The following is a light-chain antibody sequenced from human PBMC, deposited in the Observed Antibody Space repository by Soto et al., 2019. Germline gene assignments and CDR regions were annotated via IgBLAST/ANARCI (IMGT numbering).Light chain of an antibody. CDR1: FSNIGDNA. J-gene: IGLJ2*01. CDR2: LND. CDR3: AAWDDSLNAPV. V-gene: IGLV1-44*01. Sequence: QSVLTQPPSLSATPGQRVNISCSGSFSNIGDNAVNWYQQLPGAAPKLLIYLNDQRPSGVPDRFSGSKSGTSASLTISGLESEDEADYYCAAWDDSLNAPVLGGGTKLTVL.